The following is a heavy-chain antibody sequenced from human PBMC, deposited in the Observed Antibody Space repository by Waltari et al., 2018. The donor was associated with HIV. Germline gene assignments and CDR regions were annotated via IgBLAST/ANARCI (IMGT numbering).Heavy chain of an antibody. J-gene: IGHJ6*02. Sequence: QLQLQESGSGLVKPSQTLSLTCTVSGGSISGDGYSYSWIRQPPGKGLEWIGFIDQSGNTYYNPSRKGRVTISGDRSKNQCFLNLRSVSAADTAVYYCARVGRGYGGDECYYYYGLDVWGQGTTVIVSS. CDR1: GGSISGDGYS. D-gene: IGHD5-12*01. CDR2: IDQSGNT. V-gene: IGHV4-30-2*01. CDR3: ARVGRGYGGDECYYYYGLDV.